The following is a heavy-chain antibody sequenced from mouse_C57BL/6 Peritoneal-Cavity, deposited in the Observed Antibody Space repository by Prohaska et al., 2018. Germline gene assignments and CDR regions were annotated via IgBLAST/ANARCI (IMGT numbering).Heavy chain of an antibody. V-gene: IGHV6-3*01. D-gene: IGHD1-3*01. Sequence: EVKLEESGGGLVQPGGSMKLSCVASGFTFSNYLMNWVRQSPEKGLEWIAQIRLKSDNYATHYAESVKGRFTISRDDAKSSVYMQMNNLRAEDTGIYYGTAPAGSSDYWGQGTTLTVSS. CDR2: IRLKSDNYAT. CDR3: TAPAGSSDY. J-gene: IGHJ2*01. CDR1: GFTFSNYL.